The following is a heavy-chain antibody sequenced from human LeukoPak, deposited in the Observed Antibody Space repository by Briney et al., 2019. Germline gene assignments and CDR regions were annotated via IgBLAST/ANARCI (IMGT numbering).Heavy chain of an antibody. D-gene: IGHD3-10*01. CDR3: ARAQRGARIAGLGGLFASYYTYYYMDV. J-gene: IGHJ6*03. CDR1: GFPFTMYY. Sequence: ASVTVSCKASGFPFTMYYIHWVRQAPGQGLEWMGVINPGDGATTYAPRLRGRVTVTRDMATTTVYMDLRGLSSEAPALLFFARAQRGARIAGLGGLFASYYTYYYMDVWGRGTTVTVSS. CDR2: INPGDGAT. V-gene: IGHV1-46*01.